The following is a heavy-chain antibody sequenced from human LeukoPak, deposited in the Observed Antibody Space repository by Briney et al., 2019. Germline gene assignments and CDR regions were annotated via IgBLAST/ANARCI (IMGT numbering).Heavy chain of an antibody. CDR3: ARNVPKFGELLNDY. CDR2: IIPILGIA. J-gene: IGHJ4*02. D-gene: IGHD3-10*01. V-gene: IGHV1-69*04. Sequence: SVKVSCKASGGTFSSYAISWVRQAPGQGLEWMGRIIPILGIANYAQKFQGRVTITADKSTSTAYMELSSLRSEDTAVYYCARNVPKFGELLNDYWGQGTLVTVSS. CDR1: GGTFSSYA.